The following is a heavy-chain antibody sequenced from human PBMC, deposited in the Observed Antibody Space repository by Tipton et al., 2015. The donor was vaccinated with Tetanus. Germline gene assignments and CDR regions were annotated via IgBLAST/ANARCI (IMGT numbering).Heavy chain of an antibody. D-gene: IGHD3-9*01. CDR1: GGSISSGGYY. J-gene: IGHJ6*02. V-gene: IGHV4-31*03. Sequence: TLSLTCTVSGGSISSGGYYWSWIRQHPGKGLEWIGYIYYSGSTYYNLSLKSRVTISVDTPKNQFSLKLSSVTAADTAVYYCVRDRYFDILTGYYGVGVDRLYGMDVWGQGTTVTVSS. CDR2: IYYSGST. CDR3: VRDRYFDILTGYYGVGVDRLYGMDV.